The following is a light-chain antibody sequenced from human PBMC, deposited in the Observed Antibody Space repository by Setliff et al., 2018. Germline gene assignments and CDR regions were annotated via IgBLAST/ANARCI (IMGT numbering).Light chain of an antibody. CDR2: DVS. Sequence: QSVLTQPASVSGSPGQSITISCTGTSSDVGAYNYVSWYQQHTGKAPKLIIYDVSKRPSGVSNRFSGSKSGNTASLTISGLQAEDEADYYCCSYAGISTFGPYVLGTGTKVTVL. CDR3: CSYAGISTFGPYV. V-gene: IGLV2-23*02. CDR1: SSDVGAYNY. J-gene: IGLJ1*01.